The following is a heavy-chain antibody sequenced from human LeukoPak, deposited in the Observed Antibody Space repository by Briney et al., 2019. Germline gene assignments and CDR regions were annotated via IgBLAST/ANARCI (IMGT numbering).Heavy chain of an antibody. D-gene: IGHD2-21*02. J-gene: IGHJ3*02. Sequence: GGSLRLSCAASGFTFSSYAMSWVRQAPGKGLEWVSAISGSGGSTYYADSVKGRFTISRDNSKNTLYLQMNSLRAEDTAVYYCANPIPLVTWLVGDAFDIWGQGTMVTVSS. CDR2: ISGSGGST. V-gene: IGHV3-23*01. CDR3: ANPIPLVTWLVGDAFDI. CDR1: GFTFSSYA.